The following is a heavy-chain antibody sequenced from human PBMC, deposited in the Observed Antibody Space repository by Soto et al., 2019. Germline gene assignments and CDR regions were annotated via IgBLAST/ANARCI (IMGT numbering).Heavy chain of an antibody. V-gene: IGHV3-66*01. D-gene: IGHD4-17*01. Sequence: EVQLVESGGGLVQPGGSLRLSCAASGFSVSSSYMNWVRQAPGKGLEWVSVIDSGGSTDHADSVKGRLTISTANSKNTVFLQGTHLKAEDTAVYYCATILTTMTPNRPYYYGFDVWGQGTTVTVSS. CDR3: ATILTTMTPNRPYYYGFDV. J-gene: IGHJ6*02. CDR1: GFSVSSSY. CDR2: IDSGGST.